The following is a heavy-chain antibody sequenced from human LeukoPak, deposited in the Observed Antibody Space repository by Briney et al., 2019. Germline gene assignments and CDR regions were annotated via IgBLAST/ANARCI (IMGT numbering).Heavy chain of an antibody. CDR1: GGSFSGYY. V-gene: IGHV4-34*01. CDR3: AKDPRYYDSSATNPLFDY. Sequence: SETLSLTCAVYGGSFSGYYWSWIRQSPGKGLEWIGEINHSGSTNYNPSLKSRVTISVDTSKNQFSLKLSSVTAADTAVYYCAKDPRYYDSSATNPLFDYWGQGTLATVSS. CDR2: INHSGST. D-gene: IGHD3-22*01. J-gene: IGHJ4*02.